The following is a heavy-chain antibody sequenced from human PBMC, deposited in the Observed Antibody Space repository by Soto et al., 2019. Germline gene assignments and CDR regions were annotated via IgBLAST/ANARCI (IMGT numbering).Heavy chain of an antibody. CDR2: IWAHGTEQ. Sequence: PGGSLRLSCAASGYSITNRGMHWVRQAPGKGLGWVALIWAHGTEQYYADSVKGRFTVSRDTSTNTVYLQMNSLRAEDTARYYCGKDIRSGSIDYWGQGTLVTVSS. CDR1: GYSITNRG. J-gene: IGHJ4*02. D-gene: IGHD1-1*01. CDR3: GKDIRSGSIDY. V-gene: IGHV3-33*06.